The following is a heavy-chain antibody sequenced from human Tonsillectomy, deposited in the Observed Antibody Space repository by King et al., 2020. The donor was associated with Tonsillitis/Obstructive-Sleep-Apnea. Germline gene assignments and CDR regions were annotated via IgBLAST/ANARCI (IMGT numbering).Heavy chain of an antibody. D-gene: IGHD4-17*01. CDR1: GGSFSGYY. J-gene: IGHJ4*02. Sequence: VQLQQWGAGLLKPSETLSLTCAVYGGSFSGYYWNWIRQPPGKGLEWIGEINHSGSTNYNPSLKSRVSISVDTSKNQFSLKLSSVTAADTAVYYCARGSVGGDYVLDNWGQGTLLPVSS. V-gene: IGHV4-34*01. CDR2: INHSGST. CDR3: ARGSVGGDYVLDN.